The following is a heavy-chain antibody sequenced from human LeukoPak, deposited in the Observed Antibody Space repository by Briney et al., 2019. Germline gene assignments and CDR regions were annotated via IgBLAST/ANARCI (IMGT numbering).Heavy chain of an antibody. V-gene: IGHV6-1*01. CDR3: VRSRGGDFDH. CDR1: GDSVSINSVA. J-gene: IGHJ4*02. D-gene: IGHD3-16*01. Sequence: SPTLSLTFAISGDSVSINSVAWNWIRQSPSRGLEWLGRTYYRSKWSNDYAVSVRSRITINPDTSKSQFSLQLNSVTPADAAVYYCVRSRGGDFDHWGQGTLVTVSS. CDR2: TYYRSKWSN.